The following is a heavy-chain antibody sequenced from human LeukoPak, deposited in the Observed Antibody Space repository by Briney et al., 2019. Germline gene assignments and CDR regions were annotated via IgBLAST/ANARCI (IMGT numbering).Heavy chain of an antibody. CDR1: GFTFSSSS. J-gene: IGHJ3*02. CDR3: ANTKDYAFDI. Sequence: GGSLRLSCAASGFTFSSSSMNWVRQAPGKGLEWVSIIYSGGRISYADSAKGRFTISRDNSKNTLFLQINSLRAEDTAVSYCANTKDYAFDIWGQGTMVTVSS. D-gene: IGHD3-3*01. CDR2: IYSGGRI. V-gene: IGHV3-53*01.